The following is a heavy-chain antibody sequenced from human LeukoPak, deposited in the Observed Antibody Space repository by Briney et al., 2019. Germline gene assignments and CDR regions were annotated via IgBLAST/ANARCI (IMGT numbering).Heavy chain of an antibody. D-gene: IGHD3-22*01. V-gene: IGHV3-11*04. CDR1: GFTFSDYY. CDR3: ARDRNYYDSSGYHRVDY. J-gene: IGHJ4*02. CDR2: ISSSGSTI. Sequence: PGGSLRLSCAASGFTFSDYYMSWIRQAPGKGLEWVSYISSSGSTIYYADSVKGRFTISRDNAKSSLYLQMSSLRAEDTAVYYCARDRNYYDSSGYHRVDYWGQGTLVTVSS.